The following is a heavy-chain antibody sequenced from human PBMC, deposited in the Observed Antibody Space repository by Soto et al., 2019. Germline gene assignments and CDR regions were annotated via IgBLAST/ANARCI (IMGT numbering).Heavy chain of an antibody. Sequence: VKVSCKASGYTFTSYDINWVRQATGQGLEWMGWMNPNSGNTGYAQKFQGRVTMTRNTSISTAYMELSSLRSEDTAVYYCARGKVAARAYYYYGMDVWGQGTTVTVSS. CDR3: ARGKVAARAYYYYGMDV. J-gene: IGHJ6*02. CDR1: GYTFTSYD. V-gene: IGHV1-8*01. CDR2: MNPNSGNT. D-gene: IGHD6-6*01.